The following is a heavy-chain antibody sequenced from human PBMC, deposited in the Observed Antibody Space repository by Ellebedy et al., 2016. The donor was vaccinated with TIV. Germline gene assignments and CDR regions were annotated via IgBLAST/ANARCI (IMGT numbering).Heavy chain of an antibody. CDR2: IKPDGSEK. CDR3: AKDGRGPPTY. Sequence: GESLKISCAASGFTFSTYWMSWVRQSPGKWLEWVANIKPDGSEKYYVDSVKGRFTISRDNAKNSLFLEMNSLRAEDTAVYYCAKDGRGPPTYWGQGTLVTVSS. V-gene: IGHV3-7*03. J-gene: IGHJ4*02. CDR1: GFTFSTYW.